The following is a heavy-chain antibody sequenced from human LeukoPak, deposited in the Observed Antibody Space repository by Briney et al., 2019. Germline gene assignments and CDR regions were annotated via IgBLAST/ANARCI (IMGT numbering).Heavy chain of an antibody. V-gene: IGHV4-34*01. CDR3: ARGEIRYYGSDNSFAP. D-gene: IGHD3-22*01. J-gene: IGHJ5*02. CDR1: GGSFSGYY. Sequence: SETLSLTCAVYGGSFSGYYWSWIRQPPGKGLEWIGEINHRGSTNYNPSLKSRGTISGDTSKNQFPLQLSSVTAADTAVYYCARGEIRYYGSDNSFAPWGQGTLVTVPS. CDR2: INHRGST.